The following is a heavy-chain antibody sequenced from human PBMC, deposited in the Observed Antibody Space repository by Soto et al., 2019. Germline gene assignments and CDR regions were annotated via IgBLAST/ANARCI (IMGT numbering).Heavy chain of an antibody. CDR2: IKQDGSDI. J-gene: IGHJ3*01. Sequence: GGSLRLSCAASGFTFSNYWMTWVRQAPGKGLEWVANIKQDGSDIYYVDSVKGRFTISRDNARNSLFLQMNSLRAEDTAVYDCARPLGWRDAFDVWGQGTMVT. CDR3: ARPLGWRDAFDV. D-gene: IGHD6-19*01. CDR1: GFTFSNYW. V-gene: IGHV3-7*01.